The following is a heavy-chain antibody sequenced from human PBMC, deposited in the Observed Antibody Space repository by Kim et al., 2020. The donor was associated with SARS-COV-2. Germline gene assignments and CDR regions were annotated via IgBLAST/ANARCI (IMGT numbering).Heavy chain of an antibody. D-gene: IGHD1-26*01. CDR3: ARERVDSGSYYVGAFDI. Sequence: GGSLRLSCAASGFTFSSYSMNWVRQAPGKGLEWVSYISSSSTIYYADSVKGRFTISRDNAKNSLYLQMNSLRDEDTAVYYCARERVDSGSYYVGAFDIWGPRTMVTVSS. CDR1: GFTFSSYS. V-gene: IGHV3-48*02. CDR2: ISSSSTI. J-gene: IGHJ3*02.